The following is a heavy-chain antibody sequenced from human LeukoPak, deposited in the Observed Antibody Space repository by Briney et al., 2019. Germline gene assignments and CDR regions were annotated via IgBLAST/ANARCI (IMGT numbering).Heavy chain of an antibody. J-gene: IGHJ4*02. CDR2: ISGSGGST. CDR1: GFTFSSYA. D-gene: IGHD7-27*01. CDR3: AKSWGKPVAFDY. Sequence: GGSLRLSCAASGFTFSSYAMSWVRQAPGKGLEWVSAISGSGGSTYYADSVKGRFTISRDNSKNTLYLQVNSLRAEDTAVYYCAKSWGKPVAFDYWGQGTLVTVSS. V-gene: IGHV3-23*01.